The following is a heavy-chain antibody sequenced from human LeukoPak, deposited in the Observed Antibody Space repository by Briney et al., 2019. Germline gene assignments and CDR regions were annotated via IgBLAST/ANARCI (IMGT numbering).Heavy chain of an antibody. Sequence: PGRSLRLSCAASGFTFSSYAMHWVRQAPGKGLEWVEVISYDGSNKYYADSVKGRFTTSRDNSKNTLYLQMNSLRAEDRAVYYCARENRYSSDYWGEGTLVTVSS. CDR1: GFTFSSYA. J-gene: IGHJ4*02. CDR3: ARENRYSSDY. V-gene: IGHV3-30*04. CDR2: ISYDGSNK. D-gene: IGHD6-13*01.